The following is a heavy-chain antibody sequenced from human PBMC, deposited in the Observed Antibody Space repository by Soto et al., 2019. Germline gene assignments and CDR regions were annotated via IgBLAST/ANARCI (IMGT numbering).Heavy chain of an antibody. V-gene: IGHV2-5*02. CDR3: AHFYDIVTGLYGSFGY. D-gene: IGHD3-9*01. J-gene: IGHJ4*02. Sequence: SGPTLVNPTQTLTLTCTFSGFSLSTSGVGVAWIRQPPGKALEWLALIYWDDDKRYSPSLKSRLTITKDTSKNQVVLTITNMDPVDTATYYCAHFYDIVTGLYGSFGYWGQGTLVTVSS. CDR2: IYWDDDK. CDR1: GFSLSTSGVG.